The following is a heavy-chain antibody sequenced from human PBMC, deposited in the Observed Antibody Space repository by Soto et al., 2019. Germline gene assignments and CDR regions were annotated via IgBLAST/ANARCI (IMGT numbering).Heavy chain of an antibody. CDR2: ISSSCSTI. J-gene: IGHJ4*02. CDR3: AKYGSLGYFDS. Sequence: PGGSLRLSCAASGFTFSTYSMNWVRQAPGKGLEWVSYISSSCSTIFYADPVKGRFTISRDNSKNTLYLHMNSLGADDTAVYYCAKYGSLGYFDSWGQGTLVTVSS. D-gene: IGHD6-13*01. CDR1: GFTFSTYS. V-gene: IGHV3-48*01.